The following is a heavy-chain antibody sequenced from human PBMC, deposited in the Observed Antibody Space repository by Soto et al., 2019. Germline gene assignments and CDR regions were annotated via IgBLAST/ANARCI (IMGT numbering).Heavy chain of an antibody. CDR3: ARGHDANND. J-gene: IGHJ4*02. V-gene: IGHV4-30-2*01. Sequence: EWIGYIYHSGSTYYNPSLKSRVTISMDTSKNQFSLKLNSVTAADTAVYYCARGHDANNDWGQGTLVTVSS. CDR2: IYHSGST. D-gene: IGHD2-8*01.